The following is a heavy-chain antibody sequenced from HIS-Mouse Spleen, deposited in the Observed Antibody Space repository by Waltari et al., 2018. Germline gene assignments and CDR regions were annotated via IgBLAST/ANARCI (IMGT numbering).Heavy chain of an antibody. CDR2: INHSGST. Sequence: QVQLQQWGAGLLKPSETLSLTCAVYGGSFSGYYWSWIRQPPGKGLEWIGEINHSGSTTYNPALKSRVTISGDTSKNQFSLKLSSVTAADTAVYYCARGATGDAFDIWGQGTMVTVSS. D-gene: IGHD3-9*01. CDR3: ARGATGDAFDI. V-gene: IGHV4-34*01. J-gene: IGHJ3*02. CDR1: GGSFSGYY.